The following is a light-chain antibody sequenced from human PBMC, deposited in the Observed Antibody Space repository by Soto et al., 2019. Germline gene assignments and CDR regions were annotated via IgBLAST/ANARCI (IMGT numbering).Light chain of an antibody. V-gene: IGKV1-39*01. CDR2: AAS. CDR1: QSISSY. J-gene: IGKJ5*01. Sequence: DIHMTQSPSSLSSSLGDRVTITCRASQSISSYLNWYQQKPGKAPKLLIYAASSLQSGVPSRFSGSGSGTDFTLTISSLQPEDFATYYCQQSYSTPPITFGQGTRPEIK. CDR3: QQSYSTPPIT.